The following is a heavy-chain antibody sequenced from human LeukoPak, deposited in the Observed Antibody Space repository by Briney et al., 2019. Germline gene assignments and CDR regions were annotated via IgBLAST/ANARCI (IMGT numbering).Heavy chain of an antibody. J-gene: IGHJ4*02. CDR3: ATDSSVVPAALDY. V-gene: IGHV1-24*01. CDR1: GGTFSSYA. Sequence: VASVKVSCKASGGTFSSYAISWVRQAPGQGLEWMGGFDPEDGETIYAQKFQGRVTMTEDTSTDTAYMELSSLRSEDTAVYYCATDSSVVPAALDYWGQGTLVTVSS. D-gene: IGHD2-2*01. CDR2: FDPEDGET.